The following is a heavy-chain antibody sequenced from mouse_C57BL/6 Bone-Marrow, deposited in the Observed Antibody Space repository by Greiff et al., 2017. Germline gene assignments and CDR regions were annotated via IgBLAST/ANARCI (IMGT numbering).Heavy chain of an antibody. J-gene: IGHJ3*01. CDR1: GFNIKDYY. D-gene: IGHD1-1*01. V-gene: IGHV14-2*01. CDR2: IDPEDGET. CDR3: ARAHYYGSPAWFAY. Sequence: VQLQQSGAELVKPGASVKLSCTASGFNIKDYYMHWVKQRTEQGLEWIGRIDPEDGETKSAPKFQGKATITADTSSNTAYLQLSSLTSEDTAVYYCARAHYYGSPAWFAYWGQGTLVTVSA.